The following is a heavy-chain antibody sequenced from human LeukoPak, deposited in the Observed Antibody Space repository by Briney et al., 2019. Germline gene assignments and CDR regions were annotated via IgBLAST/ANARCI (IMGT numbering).Heavy chain of an antibody. CDR3: ARGGYQLLSTANWFDP. V-gene: IGHV3-13*01. CDR2: IGTAGDT. CDR1: GFTFSSYA. J-gene: IGHJ5*02. D-gene: IGHD2-2*01. Sequence: GGSLRLSCAASGFTFSSYAMSWVRQGTGKGLEWVSAIGTAGDTYYPDSVKGRFTISRENAKNSLYLQVNSLRAEDTAVYYCARGGYQLLSTANWFDPWGQGTLVTVSS.